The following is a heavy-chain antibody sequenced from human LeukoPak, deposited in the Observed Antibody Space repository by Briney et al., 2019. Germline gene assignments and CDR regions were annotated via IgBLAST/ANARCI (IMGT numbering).Heavy chain of an antibody. D-gene: IGHD4-17*01. V-gene: IGHV3-7*01. Sequence: GGSLRLSCAASAFTFSSYWMSWVRQAPGNGLEWVANIKQDGSEKYYVDSVKGRFTISRDNAKNSLYLQMNSLRAEDTAVYYCARDSYGDYVLGAFDIWGQGTMVTVSS. CDR1: AFTFSSYW. CDR3: ARDSYGDYVLGAFDI. CDR2: IKQDGSEK. J-gene: IGHJ3*02.